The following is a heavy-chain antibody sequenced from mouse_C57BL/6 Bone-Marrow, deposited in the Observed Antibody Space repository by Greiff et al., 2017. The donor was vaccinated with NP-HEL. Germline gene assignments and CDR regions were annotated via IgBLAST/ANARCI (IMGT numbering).Heavy chain of an antibody. J-gene: IGHJ3*01. CDR2: ISDGGSYT. CDR1: GFTFSSYA. D-gene: IGHD2-4*01. CDR3: AEIYYDYDVWFAY. V-gene: IGHV5-4*03. Sequence: EVKLVESGGGLVKPGGSLKLSCAASGFTFSSYAMSWVRQTPEKRLEWVATISDGGSYTYYPDNVKGRFTISRDNAKNNLYLQMSHLKSEDTAMYYCAEIYYDYDVWFAYWGQGTLDTVSA.